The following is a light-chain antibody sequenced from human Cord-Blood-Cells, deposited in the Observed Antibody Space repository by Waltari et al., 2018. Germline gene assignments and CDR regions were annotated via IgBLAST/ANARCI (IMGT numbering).Light chain of an antibody. J-gene: IGLJ1*01. CDR1: SLRSYY. CDR3: NSRDSSGNHLYV. CDR2: GKN. Sequence: SSELTQDPAVSVALGQTVRITCQGDSLRSYYASWYQQKPGQAPVLVIYGKNNRPSGSPDRVCGSSSGNTASCTITGAQAEDEADYYCNSRDSSGNHLYVFGTGTKVTVL. V-gene: IGLV3-19*01.